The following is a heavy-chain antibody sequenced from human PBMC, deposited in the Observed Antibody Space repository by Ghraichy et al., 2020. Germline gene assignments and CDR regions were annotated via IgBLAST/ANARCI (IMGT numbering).Heavy chain of an antibody. V-gene: IGHV4-34*01. CDR2: INHSGST. CDR1: GGSFSGYY. Sequence: SETLSLTCAVYGGSFSGYYWSWIRQPPGKGLEWIGEINHSGSTNYNPSLKSRVTISVDTSKNQFSLKLSSVTAADTAVYYCARGRGYSYGYFDYWGQGTLVTVSS. CDR3: ARGRGYSYGYFDY. D-gene: IGHD5-18*01. J-gene: IGHJ4*02.